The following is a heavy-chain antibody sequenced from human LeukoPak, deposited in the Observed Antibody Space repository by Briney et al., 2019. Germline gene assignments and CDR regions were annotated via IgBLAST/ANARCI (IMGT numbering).Heavy chain of an antibody. V-gene: IGHV4-4*07. CDR1: GGSISSYY. J-gene: IGHJ6*03. D-gene: IGHD2-2*02. CDR3: ARGPAAIYMDV. Sequence: PSETLSLTCTVSGGSISSYYWTWIRQSAGKGLEWIGRMYTSGSTKYSPSFESRVTMSGDASKNQFSLKLSSVSAADTAVYYCARGPAAIYMDVWGKGTTVTISS. CDR2: MYTSGST.